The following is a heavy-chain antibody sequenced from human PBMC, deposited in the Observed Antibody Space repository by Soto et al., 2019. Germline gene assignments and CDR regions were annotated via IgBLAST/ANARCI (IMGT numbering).Heavy chain of an antibody. CDR1: GFTFSTYA. CDR2: TSASGERL. CDR3: AKGGPNYDMTLIVFAIWPHAY. V-gene: IGHV3-23*01. D-gene: IGHD2-8*01. J-gene: IGHJ6*02. Sequence: PGGSLRLSCAASGFTFSTYAMSWVRQAPGKGLEWDSGTSASGERLYFADSFKGRFTIARDNSRNTLSLQMDSLRAEDTAVYYCAKGGPNYDMTLIVFAIWPHAYWGQGTTVTVSS.